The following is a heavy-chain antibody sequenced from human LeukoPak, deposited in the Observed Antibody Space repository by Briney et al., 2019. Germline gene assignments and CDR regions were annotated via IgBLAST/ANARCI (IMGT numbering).Heavy chain of an antibody. V-gene: IGHV3-53*01. Sequence: GGSLRLSCAASGITVSSNYMSWVRQAPGKGLEWVSMLYADGETHYADSARGRFTISRDNSKNTVYLQMTSLRADDTAVYYCARWYCGSNCYYDYWGQGTLVTVSS. CDR1: GITVSSNY. CDR2: LYADGET. J-gene: IGHJ4*02. D-gene: IGHD1-26*01. CDR3: ARWYCGSNCYYDY.